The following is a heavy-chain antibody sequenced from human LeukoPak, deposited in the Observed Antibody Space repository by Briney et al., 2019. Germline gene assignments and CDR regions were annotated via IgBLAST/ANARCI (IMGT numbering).Heavy chain of an antibody. CDR2: IYYSGST. CDR1: GGSISSYY. CDR3: ARGFDFWSGKEL. Sequence: PSETLSHTCTVSGGSISSYYWSWIRQPPGKGLEWIGYIYYSGSTKYNPSLKSRVTISVDKSKNQFSLKLSSVTAADTAVYYCARGFDFWSGKELWGQGTMVTVSS. J-gene: IGHJ4*02. D-gene: IGHD3-3*01. V-gene: IGHV4-59*01.